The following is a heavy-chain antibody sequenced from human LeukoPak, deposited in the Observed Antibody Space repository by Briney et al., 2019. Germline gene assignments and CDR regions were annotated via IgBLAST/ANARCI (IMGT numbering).Heavy chain of an antibody. CDR1: GGSLSSHF. J-gene: IGHJ4*02. CDR2: IYYTGTT. Sequence: SETLSLTCTVSGGSLSSHFWSWIRQPPGKGLELIGHIYYTGTTYYNPSLNSRVTISLDTSRNQFSLRLTSVPAADTAVYYCARFSSGCSTASCYLTYWGQGTLLTVSS. V-gene: IGHV4-59*11. D-gene: IGHD2-2*01. CDR3: ARFSSGCSTASCYLTY.